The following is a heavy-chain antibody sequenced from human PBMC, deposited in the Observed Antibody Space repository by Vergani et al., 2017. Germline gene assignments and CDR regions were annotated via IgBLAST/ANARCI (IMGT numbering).Heavy chain of an antibody. Sequence: QVQLQESGPGLVKPPGTLSLTCAVSGGSISGTNWWSWVRQSPGKGLEWIGEIYHSGSTNYNPSLKSRVTILVDKSKNQFSLKLSSVTAADTAVYYCASNGYYCLDYWGRGTLVTVSS. CDR2: IYHSGST. J-gene: IGHJ4*02. D-gene: IGHD3-22*01. V-gene: IGHV4-4*03. CDR3: ASNGYYCLDY. CDR1: GGSISGTNW.